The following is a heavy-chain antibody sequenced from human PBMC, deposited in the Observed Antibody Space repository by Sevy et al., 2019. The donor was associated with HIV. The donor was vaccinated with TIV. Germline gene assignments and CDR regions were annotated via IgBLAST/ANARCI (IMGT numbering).Heavy chain of an antibody. J-gene: IGHJ3*02. D-gene: IGHD3-10*01. CDR3: ARDRRYYYGSGSSGVGAFDI. CDR2: IYYSGST. CDR1: GGSVSSGSYY. V-gene: IGHV4-61*01. Sequence: SETLSLTCTVSGGSVSSGSYYWSWIRQPPGKGLEWIGYIYYSGSTNYNPSLKSRVTISVDTSKNQCSLKLSSVTAADTAGYYGARDRRYYYGSGSSGVGAFDIWGQGTMVTVSS.